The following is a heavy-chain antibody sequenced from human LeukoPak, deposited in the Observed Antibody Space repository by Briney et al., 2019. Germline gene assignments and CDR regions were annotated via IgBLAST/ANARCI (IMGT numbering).Heavy chain of an antibody. V-gene: IGHV4-59*01. Sequence: SETLSLTCTVSGGSINSYYWSWIRQPPGKGLEWIGYIYYSGRTNYNPSLKSRVTISIDTSKNQFSLNLSSVTAADTAVYYCAKGGDNDYVDYWGQGTLVTVSS. CDR2: IYYSGRT. CDR3: AKGGDNDYVDY. J-gene: IGHJ4*02. D-gene: IGHD7-27*01. CDR1: GGSINSYY.